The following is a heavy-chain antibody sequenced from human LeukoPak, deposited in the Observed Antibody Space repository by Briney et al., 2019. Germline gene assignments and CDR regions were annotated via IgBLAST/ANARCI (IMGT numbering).Heavy chain of an antibody. CDR2: ISGSGGST. CDR3: AKDKIVGAIFRFDY. J-gene: IGHJ4*02. V-gene: IGHV3-23*01. CDR1: GFTFSSYA. D-gene: IGHD1-26*01. Sequence: GGSLRLSCAASGFTFSSYAMSWVRQAPGKGLEWVSGISGSGGSTDYADSVKGRFTISRDNSKNMLYLQMNSLRAEDTAVYYCAKDKIVGAIFRFDYWGQGTLVTVSS.